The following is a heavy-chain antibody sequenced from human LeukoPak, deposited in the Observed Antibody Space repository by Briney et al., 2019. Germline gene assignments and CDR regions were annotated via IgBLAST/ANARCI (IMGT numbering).Heavy chain of an antibody. J-gene: IGHJ4*02. V-gene: IGHV6-1*01. CDR3: ARDPFTYDSSGYYWGSFDY. D-gene: IGHD3-22*01. CDR2: TYYRSKWYN. Sequence: SQTLSLTCAIFGDSVSSNSAAWNWIRQSPSRGLEWLGRTYYRSKWYNDYAVSVKSRITINPDTSKNQFSLQLNSVTPEDTAVYYCARDPFTYDSSGYYWGSFDYWGQGTLVTVSS. CDR1: GDSVSSNSAA.